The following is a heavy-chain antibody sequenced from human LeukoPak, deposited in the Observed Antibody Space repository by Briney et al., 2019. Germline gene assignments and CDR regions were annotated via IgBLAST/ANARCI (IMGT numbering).Heavy chain of an antibody. J-gene: IGHJ5*02. D-gene: IGHD3-22*01. CDR2: MNPNSGNT. CDR3: ARGPTYYYDSSGPRWFDP. CDR1: GYTFTSYD. V-gene: IGHV1-8*01. Sequence: GAPVKVSCKASGYTFTSYDINWVRQATGQGLEWMGWMNPNSGNTGYAQKFQGRVTMTRNTSISTAYMELSSLRSEDTAVYYCARGPTYYYDSSGPRWFDPWGQGTLVTVS.